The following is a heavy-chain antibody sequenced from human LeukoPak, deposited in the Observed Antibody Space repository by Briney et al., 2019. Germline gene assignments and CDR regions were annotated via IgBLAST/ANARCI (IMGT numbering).Heavy chain of an antibody. J-gene: IGHJ4*02. CDR3: ARGLLTVTTSYYFDY. Sequence: SETLSLTCTVSGYSISSGYYWGWIRQPPGKGLEWIGSIYHSGSTYYNPSLESRVTISVDTSKNQFSLKLSSVTAADTAVYYCARGLLTVTTSYYFDYWGQGTLVTVSS. V-gene: IGHV4-38-2*02. CDR2: IYHSGST. CDR1: GYSISSGYY. D-gene: IGHD4-17*01.